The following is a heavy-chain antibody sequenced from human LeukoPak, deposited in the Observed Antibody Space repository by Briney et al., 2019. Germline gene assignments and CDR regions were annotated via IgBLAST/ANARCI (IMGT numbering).Heavy chain of an antibody. Sequence: GGSLRLSCVVSGFTFSNYNMNWVRQAPGKGLEWVANINQDGSEKYYVDSVKGRFTMSRDNAKNSLYLQMNSLRAEDTAVYYCAPHCSSTSCPDYWGQGTLVTVSS. V-gene: IGHV3-7*01. CDR3: APHCSSTSCPDY. J-gene: IGHJ4*02. D-gene: IGHD2-2*01. CDR1: GFTFSNYN. CDR2: INQDGSEK.